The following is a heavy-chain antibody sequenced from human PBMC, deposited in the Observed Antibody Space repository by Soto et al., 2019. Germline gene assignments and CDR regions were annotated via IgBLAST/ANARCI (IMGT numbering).Heavy chain of an antibody. CDR1: GYTFTSYG. D-gene: IGHD3-3*01. J-gene: IGHJ3*02. Sequence: ASVKGSCKASGYTFTSYGISWVRQAPGQGLEWMGWISAYNGNTNYAQKLQGRVTMTTDTSTSTAYMELRSLRSDDTAVYYCARTGALITIFGVVIRPDAFDIWGQGTMVTVSS. V-gene: IGHV1-18*01. CDR2: ISAYNGNT. CDR3: ARTGALITIFGVVIRPDAFDI.